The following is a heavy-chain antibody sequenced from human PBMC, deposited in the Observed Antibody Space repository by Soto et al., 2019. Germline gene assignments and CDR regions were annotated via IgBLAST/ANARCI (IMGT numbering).Heavy chain of an antibody. CDR2: IYYSGST. CDR1: GGSISSYY. D-gene: IGHD1-26*01. J-gene: IGHJ4*02. Sequence: ASETLSLTCTVSGGSISSYYWSWIRQPPGKGLEWIAYIYYSGSTNYNPSLKSRVTISVDTSKNQFSLKLSSVTAADTAVYYCAREVGATGFDYWGQGTLVTVSS. V-gene: IGHV4-59*01. CDR3: AREVGATGFDY.